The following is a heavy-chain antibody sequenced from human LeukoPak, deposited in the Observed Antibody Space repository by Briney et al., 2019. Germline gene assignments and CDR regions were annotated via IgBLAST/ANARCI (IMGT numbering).Heavy chain of an antibody. CDR1: GYTFTSYD. CDR3: ARRGGYYDSNGYLAY. D-gene: IGHD3-22*01. V-gene: IGHV1-8*01. Sequence: GASVKVSCKASGYTFTSYDINWVRQATGQGLGWMVWMNPNSGNTGYAQKFQGRVTMTRNTSISTAYMELSSLRSEDTAVYYCARRGGYYDSNGYLAYWGQGTLVTVSS. J-gene: IGHJ4*02. CDR2: MNPNSGNT.